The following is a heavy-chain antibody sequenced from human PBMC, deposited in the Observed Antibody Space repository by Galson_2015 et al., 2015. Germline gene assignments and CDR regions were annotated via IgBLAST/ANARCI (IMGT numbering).Heavy chain of an antibody. V-gene: IGHV3-74*01. Sequence: ASGFTFSSYWMHWVRQAPGKGLVWVSRINSDGSSTTYADSVKGRFTISRDNAKNTLFLQMNSLRAEDTAVYYCARDPNLDITMVRGVIISWGWFDPWGLGTLVTVSS. D-gene: IGHD3-10*01. J-gene: IGHJ5*02. CDR3: ARDPNLDITMVRGVIISWGWFDP. CDR2: INSDGSST. CDR1: GFTFSSYW.